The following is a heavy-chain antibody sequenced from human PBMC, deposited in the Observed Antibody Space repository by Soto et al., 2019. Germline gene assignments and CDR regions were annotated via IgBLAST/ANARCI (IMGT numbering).Heavy chain of an antibody. J-gene: IGHJ4*02. CDR3: ARGNWKYGYSDY. D-gene: IGHD1-7*01. V-gene: IGHV3-33*01. CDR1: GFSFSSSG. Sequence: QVQLVESGGGVVQPGRSLRLSCVASGFSFSSSGMHWVRQAPGKGLQWVAVIWHDGGNKYNADSVKGRFSISRDNSKNTIYLQMNSLRVEDTAVYYCARGNWKYGYSDYWGQGTLVTVSS. CDR2: IWHDGGNK.